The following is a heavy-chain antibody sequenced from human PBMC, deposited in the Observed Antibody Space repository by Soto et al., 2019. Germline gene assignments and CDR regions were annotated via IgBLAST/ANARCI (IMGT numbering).Heavy chain of an antibody. V-gene: IGHV4-4*07. Sequence: SETLSLTCTVSGGSISSYRWSWIRQPAGKGLEWIGRLNTYGNTHYNPSLKSRVTVSVDTSRNQFFLTLGSVTAADSAVYHCGRESGETWDYEASWGQGTPVTVSS. J-gene: IGHJ5*02. CDR1: GGSISSYR. D-gene: IGHD1-7*01. CDR3: GRESGETWDYEAS. CDR2: LNTYGNT.